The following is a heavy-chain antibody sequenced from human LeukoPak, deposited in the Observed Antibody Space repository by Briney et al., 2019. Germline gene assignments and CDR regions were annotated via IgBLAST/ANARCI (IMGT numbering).Heavy chain of an antibody. CDR3: ARALRYCSSTSCSRGHYYYYMDV. D-gene: IGHD2-2*01. CDR1: GYTFTSYD. Sequence: ASVKVSCKASGYTFTSYDTNWVRQATGQGLEWIGWMNPNSGNTGYAQKFQGRVTMTRNTSISTAYMELSSLRSEDTAVYYCARALRYCSSTSCSRGHYYYYMDVWGKGTTVTVSS. J-gene: IGHJ6*03. CDR2: MNPNSGNT. V-gene: IGHV1-8*01.